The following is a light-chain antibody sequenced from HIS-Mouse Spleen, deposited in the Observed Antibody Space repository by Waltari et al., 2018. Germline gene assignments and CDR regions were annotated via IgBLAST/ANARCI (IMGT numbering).Light chain of an antibody. J-gene: IGLJ3*02. CDR1: SGSIASNY. V-gene: IGLV6-57*02. Sequence: NFMLTQPHSVSASPGKTVTISCTGSSGSIASNYGQWYQQRPGSAPTTVIYEDNQRPSGVPDRFSGSIDSSSNSASLTISGLKTEDEADYYCQSYDSSNWVFGGGTKLTVL. CDR3: QSYDSSNWV. CDR2: EDN.